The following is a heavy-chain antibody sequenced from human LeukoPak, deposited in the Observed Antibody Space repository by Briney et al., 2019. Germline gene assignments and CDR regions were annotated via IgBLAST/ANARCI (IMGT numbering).Heavy chain of an antibody. Sequence: GGSLRLSCAASGFSFSNYRMNWVRQAPGKGLVWLSYISSSGSTIYYADSVKGRFTISRDNSKNTLYLQMNSLRAEDTAVYYCARAKQWLNDYWGQGTLVTVSS. CDR1: GFSFSNYR. CDR2: ISSSGSTI. D-gene: IGHD6-19*01. V-gene: IGHV3-48*01. CDR3: ARAKQWLNDY. J-gene: IGHJ4*02.